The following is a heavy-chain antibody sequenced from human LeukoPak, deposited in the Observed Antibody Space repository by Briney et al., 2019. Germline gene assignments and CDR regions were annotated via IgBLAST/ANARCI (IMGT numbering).Heavy chain of an antibody. CDR3: ARVDFDWLSRSYYFDY. CDR2: ISAYNGNT. J-gene: IGHJ4*02. V-gene: IGHV1-18*01. CDR1: GYTFTSYG. Sequence: ASVKVSCKASGYTFTSYGISWVRQAPGQGLEWMGWISAYNGNTNYAQKLQGRVTMTTDTSTSTAYMELSSLRSEDTAVYYCARVDFDWLSRSYYFDYWGQGTLVTVSS. D-gene: IGHD3-9*01.